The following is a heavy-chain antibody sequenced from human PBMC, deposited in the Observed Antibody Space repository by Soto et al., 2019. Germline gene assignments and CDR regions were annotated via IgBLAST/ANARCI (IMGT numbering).Heavy chain of an antibody. CDR3: AKGTSRIAAAGTPFDY. CDR2: ISGSGGST. V-gene: IGHV3-23*01. J-gene: IGHJ4*02. D-gene: IGHD6-13*01. CDR1: GFTFSSYA. Sequence: PGGSMSLACAASGFTFSSYAMSWVRQAPGKGLEWVSAISGSGGSTYYADSVKGRFTISRDNSKNTLYLQMNSLRAEDTAVYYCAKGTSRIAAAGTPFDYWGQGTLVTVSS.